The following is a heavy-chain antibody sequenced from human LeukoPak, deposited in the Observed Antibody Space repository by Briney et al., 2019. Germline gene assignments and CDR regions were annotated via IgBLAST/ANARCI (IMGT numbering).Heavy chain of an antibody. J-gene: IGHJ3*02. CDR1: GGSFSGYY. D-gene: IGHD6-13*01. CDR3: ARLSSSWYYDAFDI. Sequence: SETLSLTCAVYGGSFSGYYWSWIRQPPGKGLEWIGEINHSGSTNYNPSLKSRVTISVDTSKDQFSLKLSSVTAADTAVYYCARLSSSWYYDAFDIWGQGTMVTVSS. CDR2: INHSGST. V-gene: IGHV4-34*01.